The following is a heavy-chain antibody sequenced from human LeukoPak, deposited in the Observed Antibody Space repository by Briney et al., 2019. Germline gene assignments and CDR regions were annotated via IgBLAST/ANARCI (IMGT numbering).Heavy chain of an antibody. D-gene: IGHD3-3*01. CDR2: INGGGSPI. CDR1: GFIFTRDS. CDR3: AKDVTTIFGVVINQPFDY. J-gene: IGHJ4*02. Sequence: GGSLRLSCAASGFIFTRDSMNWVRQAPGKGLEWVAYINGGGSPIYYADSVRGRFTISRDNADNSLYLHMNSLRAEDTAVYYCAKDVTTIFGVVINQPFDYWGQGTLVTVSS. V-gene: IGHV3-48*01.